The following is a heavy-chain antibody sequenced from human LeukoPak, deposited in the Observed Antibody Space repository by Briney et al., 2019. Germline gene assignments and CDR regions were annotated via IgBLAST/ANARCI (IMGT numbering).Heavy chain of an antibody. J-gene: IGHJ4*02. V-gene: IGHV4-34*01. CDR3: AILGEQLAFDY. Sequence: SETLSLTCAVYAGSFSGYYWSWIRQPPGKGLEWIGEINHSGSTSYNPSLKSRVTISVDTSKNQFSLNLSSVTAADTAVYYCAILGEQLAFDYWGQGTLVTVSS. CDR1: AGSFSGYY. D-gene: IGHD1-26*01. CDR2: INHSGST.